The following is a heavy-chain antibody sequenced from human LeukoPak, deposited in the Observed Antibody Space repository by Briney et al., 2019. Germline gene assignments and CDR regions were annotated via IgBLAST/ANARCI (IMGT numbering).Heavy chain of an antibody. V-gene: IGHV4-34*01. Sequence: SETLSLTCAVYGGSFSGYYWSWIRQPPRKGLEWIGEINHSGSTNYNPSLKSRVTISVDTSKNQFSLKLSSVTAADTAVYYCARGLSAIVYWGQGTLVTVSS. D-gene: IGHD2-15*01. J-gene: IGHJ4*02. CDR2: INHSGST. CDR3: ARGLSAIVY. CDR1: GGSFSGYY.